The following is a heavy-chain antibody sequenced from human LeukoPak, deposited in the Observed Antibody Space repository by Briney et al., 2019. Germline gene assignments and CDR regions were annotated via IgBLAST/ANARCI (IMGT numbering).Heavy chain of an antibody. CDR2: ISSSSSTI. D-gene: IGHD3-16*02. Sequence: GGSLGLSCAASGFTFSSYSMNWVRQAPGKGLEWVSYISSSSSTIYYADSVKGRFTISRDNAKNSLYLQMNSLRAEDTAVYYCASPAWGTFGGVIAWGQGTLVTVSS. V-gene: IGHV3-48*01. CDR1: GFTFSSYS. J-gene: IGHJ5*02. CDR3: ASPAWGTFGGVIA.